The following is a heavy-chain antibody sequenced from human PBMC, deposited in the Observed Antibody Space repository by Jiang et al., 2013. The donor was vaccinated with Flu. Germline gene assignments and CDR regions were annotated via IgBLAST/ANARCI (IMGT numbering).Heavy chain of an antibody. D-gene: IGHD3-10*01. V-gene: IGHV5-51*01. J-gene: IGHJ3*02. CDR2: IYPGDFDT. CDR3: ARSGFYGSDYDALDI. Sequence: GAEVKKPGESLKISCMTSGYIFSDYWIGWVRQMPGKGLEWVGIIYPGDFDTMYSPSLQGQVTISVDKSISTAYLQWSSLKASDTAMYFCARSGFYGSDYDALDIWGQGTMVTVFS. CDR1: GYIFSDYW.